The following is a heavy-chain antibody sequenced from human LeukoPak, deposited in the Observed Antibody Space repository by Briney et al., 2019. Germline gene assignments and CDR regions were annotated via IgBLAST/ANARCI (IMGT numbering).Heavy chain of an antibody. D-gene: IGHD3-3*01. CDR1: GFTFSSYA. CDR2: ISGSGGST. V-gene: IGHV3-23*01. J-gene: IGHJ4*02. CDR3: ARGWNYAFRFDD. Sequence: GGSLRLSCAASGFTFSSYAMSWVRQAPGKGLEWVSAISGSGGSTYYADSVKGRFTISRDNSKNTLYLQMNSLRAEDTAVYYCARGWNYAFRFDDWGQGTLVTVSS.